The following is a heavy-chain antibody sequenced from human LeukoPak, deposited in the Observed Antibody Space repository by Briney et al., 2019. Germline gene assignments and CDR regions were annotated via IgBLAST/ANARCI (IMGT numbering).Heavy chain of an antibody. J-gene: IGHJ4*02. V-gene: IGHV3-23*01. CDR3: AKDHPGGYYDSSGHFDY. Sequence: GGSLRLSCAASGFTFSSYAMTWVRQAPGKGLEWGSGISGSGDITYSADSVKGRFSISRDNSKNTLYLQMNSLRAEDTAVYYCAKDHPGGYYDSSGHFDYWGQGTLVTVSS. D-gene: IGHD3-22*01. CDR2: ISGSGDIT. CDR1: GFTFSSYA.